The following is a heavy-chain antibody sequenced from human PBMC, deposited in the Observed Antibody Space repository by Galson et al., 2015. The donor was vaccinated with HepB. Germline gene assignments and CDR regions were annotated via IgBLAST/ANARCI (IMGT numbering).Heavy chain of an antibody. V-gene: IGHV3-13*01. Sequence: SLRLSCAASGFTFSKYDMHWVRQPPGKSPEWVSVLEPAGETYYTGSVKGRFTISRDDANNILSLQMNNLRVGDTAVYYCARATMIHGVPDSWGQGTLVTVSS. J-gene: IGHJ1*01. CDR1: GFTFSKYD. CDR2: LEPAGET. CDR3: ARATMIHGVPDS. D-gene: IGHD3-10*01.